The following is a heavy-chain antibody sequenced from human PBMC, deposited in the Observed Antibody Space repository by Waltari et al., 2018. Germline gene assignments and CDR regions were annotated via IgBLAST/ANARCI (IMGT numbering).Heavy chain of an antibody. CDR3: ARDEGLNFPIVGAIPYYYYYGMDV. J-gene: IGHJ6*02. D-gene: IGHD1-26*01. Sequence: QVQLVQSGAEVKKPGSSVKVSCKASGGTFSSYAISWVRQAPGQGLEWMGGIIPIFGTANYAQKFQGRVTITADESTSTAYMELSSLRSEDTAVYYCARDEGLNFPIVGAIPYYYYYGMDVWGQGTTVTVSS. CDR1: GGTFSSYA. V-gene: IGHV1-69*12. CDR2: IIPIFGTA.